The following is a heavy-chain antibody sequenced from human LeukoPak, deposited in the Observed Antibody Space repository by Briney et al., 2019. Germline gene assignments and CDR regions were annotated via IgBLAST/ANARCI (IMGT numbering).Heavy chain of an antibody. CDR3: VKDFPPRYSGSPPAY. J-gene: IGHJ4*02. CDR2: INKDGGEK. CDR1: GFTFSSYW. Sequence: PGGSLRLSCAASGFTFSSYWMSWVRQAPRKGLEWVANINKDGGEKYYVDSVKGRFTISRDNAKNSLYLQMNSLRADDTAVHYCVKDFPPRYSGSPPAYWGQGTLVTVSS. D-gene: IGHD1-26*01. V-gene: IGHV3-7*03.